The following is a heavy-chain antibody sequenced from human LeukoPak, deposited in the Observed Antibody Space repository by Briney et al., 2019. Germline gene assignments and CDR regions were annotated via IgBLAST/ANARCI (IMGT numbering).Heavy chain of an antibody. D-gene: IGHD3-10*01. V-gene: IGHV3-23*01. CDR3: AKDGGPTFYGSGSYRRYFDL. Sequence: GGSLRLSCAASGFTFSSSAMSWVRQAPGKGLEWVSSISGSGSGGSTYYADSVKGRFTISRDNSKNTLYLQMNSLRVEDTAVYYCAKDGGPTFYGSGSYRRYFDLWGRGTLVTVSS. CDR1: GFTFSSSA. J-gene: IGHJ2*01. CDR2: ISGSGSGGST.